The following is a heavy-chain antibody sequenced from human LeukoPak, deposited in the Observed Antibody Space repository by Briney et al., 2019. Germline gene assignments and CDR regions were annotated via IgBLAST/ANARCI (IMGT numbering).Heavy chain of an antibody. CDR2: IYYSGST. CDR3: ARADIVVGIDY. J-gene: IGHJ4*02. CDR1: GGSISSYY. V-gene: IGHV4-59*12. Sequence: SETLSLTCTVSGGSISSYYWSWIRQPPGKGLEWIGYIYYSGSTNYNPSLKSRVTISVDTSKNQFSLKLSSVTAADTAVYYCARADIVVGIDYWCQGTLVTVSS. D-gene: IGHD2-15*01.